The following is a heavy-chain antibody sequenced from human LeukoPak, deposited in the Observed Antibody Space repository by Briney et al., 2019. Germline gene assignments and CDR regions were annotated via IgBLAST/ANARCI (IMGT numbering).Heavy chain of an antibody. CDR3: AKNGQSGFSFDP. CDR1: GGYISSYY. Sequence: SETLSLTCTVSGGYISSYYWSWIRQPPGKGLEWIGEGDHSGGTKYNPSLKSRVTISADSSKNRFSLKLSSVTAADTAVYYCAKNGQSGFSFDPWGQGTLVTVSS. CDR2: GDHSGGT. V-gene: IGHV4-34*01. D-gene: IGHD1-26*01. J-gene: IGHJ5*02.